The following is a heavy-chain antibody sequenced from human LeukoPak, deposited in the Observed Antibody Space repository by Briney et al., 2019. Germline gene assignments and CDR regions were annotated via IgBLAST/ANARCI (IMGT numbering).Heavy chain of an antibody. CDR2: VFFSGNT. J-gene: IGHJ4*02. CDR3: ARHHFFGMATYYFDY. V-gene: IGHV4-39*01. Sequence: PSETLSLTCTVSGDSISTSSYYWGWIRQPPGKGLEWIGSVFFSGNTYYEPSLKSRVTISVATSTNQFSLKLTSVTAADTAVYYCARHHFFGMATYYFDYWGQGTLVTVSS. CDR1: GDSISTSSYY. D-gene: IGHD3-3*02.